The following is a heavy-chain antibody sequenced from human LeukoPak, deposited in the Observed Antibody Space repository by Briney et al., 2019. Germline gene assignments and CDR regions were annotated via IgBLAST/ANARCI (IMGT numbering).Heavy chain of an antibody. Sequence: SETLSLTCTVSGYSISSGYYWGWIRQPPGKGLEWIGSIYHSGSTYYNPSLKSRVTISVDTSKNEFSLKLSSVTAADTAVYYCARASGGSGLYFDYWGQGTLVTVSS. V-gene: IGHV4-38-2*02. CDR2: IYHSGST. D-gene: IGHD3-22*01. CDR3: ARASGGSGLYFDY. CDR1: GYSISSGYY. J-gene: IGHJ4*02.